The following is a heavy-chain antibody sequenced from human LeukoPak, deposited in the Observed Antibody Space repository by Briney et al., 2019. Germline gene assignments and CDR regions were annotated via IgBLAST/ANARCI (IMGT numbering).Heavy chain of an antibody. CDR1: GFTFSSYA. V-gene: IGHV3-53*01. Sequence: GGSLRLSCAASGFTFSSYAMSWVRQAPGKGLEWVSVLYYGVSTFYKDSVKGRFTTSGDNFKNTVHLQMNSLRAEDTAVYYCARGRQNYGDYPYWGQGTLVTVSS. D-gene: IGHD4-17*01. CDR3: ARGRQNYGDYPY. J-gene: IGHJ4*02. CDR2: LYYGVST.